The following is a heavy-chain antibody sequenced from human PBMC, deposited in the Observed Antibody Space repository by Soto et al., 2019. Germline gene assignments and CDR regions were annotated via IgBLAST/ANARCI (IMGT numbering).Heavy chain of an antibody. CDR2: ISAYKGNT. Sequence: ASVKVSCKASGYTFTSYGISWVRQAPGQGLEWMGWISAYKGNTNYAQKLQGRVTMTTDTSTSTAYMELRSLRSDDTAVYYCARGVGYCSSTSCYNLHYYYYYYMDVWGKGTTVTVSS. D-gene: IGHD2-2*02. V-gene: IGHV1-18*01. CDR1: GYTFTSYG. CDR3: ARGVGYCSSTSCYNLHYYYYYYMDV. J-gene: IGHJ6*03.